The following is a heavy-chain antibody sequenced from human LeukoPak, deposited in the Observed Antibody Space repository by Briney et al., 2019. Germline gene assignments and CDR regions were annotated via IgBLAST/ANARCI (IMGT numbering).Heavy chain of an antibody. CDR1: GFSFSNFG. CDR3: AKKNSYGSGAGDPLDV. V-gene: IGHV3-30*18. J-gene: IGHJ3*01. Sequence: GRSLRLSCAASGFSFSNFGMHWVRQAPGKGLEWVAVISHDGSLEYYLDSEKGRFTISRDNSKNTLYLQMDSLRVEDTAVYYCAKKNSYGSGAGDPLDVWGHGTLVTVSS. D-gene: IGHD3-10*01. CDR2: ISHDGSLE.